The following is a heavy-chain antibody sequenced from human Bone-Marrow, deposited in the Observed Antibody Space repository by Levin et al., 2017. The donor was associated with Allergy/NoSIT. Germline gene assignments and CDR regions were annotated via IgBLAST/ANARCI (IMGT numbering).Heavy chain of an antibody. CDR3: ARSSMHNWNDAGYYYDMDV. V-gene: IGHV5-10-1*01. D-gene: IGHD1-1*01. CDR2: IDPTHSDT. CDR1: GDSFTTYW. J-gene: IGHJ6*03. Sequence: GESLKISCQGSGDSFTTYWITWVRQMPGKGLEWMGSIDPTHSDTNYSPSFQGHVTISVDRSINTAYLQWSSLKASDTAMYYCARSSMHNWNDAGYYYDMDVWGKGTTVTVSS.